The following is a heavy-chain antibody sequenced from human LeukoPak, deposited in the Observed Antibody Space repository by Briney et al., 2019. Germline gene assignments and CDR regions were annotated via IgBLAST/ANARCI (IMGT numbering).Heavy chain of an antibody. V-gene: IGHV3-23*01. J-gene: IGHJ4*02. CDR1: GFTFSSYA. CDR2: ISGSGGST. D-gene: IGHD3-10*01. CDR3: AKAGELLWFGELYYFDY. Sequence: QPGRSLRLSCAASGFTFSSYAMSWVRQAPGKGLEWVSAISGSGGSTYYADSVKGRFTISRDNSKNTLYLQMNSLRAEDTAVYYCAKAGELLWFGELYYFDYWGQGTLVTVSS.